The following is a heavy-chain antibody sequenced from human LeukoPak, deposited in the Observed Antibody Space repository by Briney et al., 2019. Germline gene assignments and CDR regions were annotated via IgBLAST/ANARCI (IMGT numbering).Heavy chain of an antibody. CDR3: TRAGMVTGLDY. CDR2: IYSDVSVR. D-gene: IGHD2-21*02. J-gene: IGHJ4*02. CDR1: GFTFSSYW. Sequence: GGSQRPFCPASGFTFSSYWMHWARQVPGKGLVWVSRIYSDVSVRTYADSVEGRFTISRDNAKNTVYLQMNSLRAEDTAVYYCTRAGMVTGLDYWGRGTRVTVSS. V-gene: IGHV3-74*01.